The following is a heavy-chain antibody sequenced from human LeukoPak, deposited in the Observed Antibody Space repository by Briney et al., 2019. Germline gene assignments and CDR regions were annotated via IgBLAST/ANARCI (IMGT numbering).Heavy chain of an antibody. CDR3: ARVLLGTGTTFSDY. V-gene: IGHV1-2*02. D-gene: IGHD1-7*01. CDR2: INPNSGGT. Sequence: GASVTVSCKASGYTFTGYYMHWVRQAPGQGLEWMGWINPNSGGTNYAQKFQGRVTMTRDTPISTDYLELSRLRSDDTAVYYCARVLLGTGTTFSDYWGQGTLVSVSS. CDR1: GYTFTGYY. J-gene: IGHJ4*02.